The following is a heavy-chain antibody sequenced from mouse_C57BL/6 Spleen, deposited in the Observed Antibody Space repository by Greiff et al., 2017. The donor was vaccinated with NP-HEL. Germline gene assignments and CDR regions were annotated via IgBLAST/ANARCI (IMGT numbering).Heavy chain of an antibody. CDR1: GYTFTSYW. CDR3: ASELGRGSYYYAMDY. V-gene: IGHV1-53*01. Sequence: QVQLKQPGTELVKPGASVKLSCKASGYTFTSYWMHWVKQRPGQGLEWIGNINPSNGGTNYNEKFKSKATLTVDKSSSTAYMQLSSLTSEDSAVYYCASELGRGSYYYAMDYWGQGTSVTVSS. J-gene: IGHJ4*01. CDR2: INPSNGGT. D-gene: IGHD4-1*01.